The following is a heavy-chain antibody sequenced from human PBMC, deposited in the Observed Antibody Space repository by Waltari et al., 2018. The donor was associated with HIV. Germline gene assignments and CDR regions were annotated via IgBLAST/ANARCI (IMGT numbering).Heavy chain of an antibody. CDR3: ATNIVVAATGTFDY. Sequence: QVQLVESGGGVVQPGGSLRLSCAASGFTFSRYGMTWVRQAPGKELEWGTFIRYGGSKKHYADSVKGRFTSSRDNSDNTLYLEMNSLRTEDTAVYYCATNIVVAATGTFDYWGQGTRVIVTA. CDR2: IRYGGSKK. D-gene: IGHD2-15*01. V-gene: IGHV3-30*02. CDR1: GFTFSRYG. J-gene: IGHJ4*02.